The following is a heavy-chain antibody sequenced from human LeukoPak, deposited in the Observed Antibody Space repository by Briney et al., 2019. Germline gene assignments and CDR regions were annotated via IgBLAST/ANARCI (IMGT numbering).Heavy chain of an antibody. D-gene: IGHD3-22*01. CDR3: ARGGWYYYHSSGYYFP. CDR2: INHSGST. J-gene: IGHJ5*02. CDR1: GGSFSGYY. Sequence: SETLSLTCAVYGGSFSGYYWSWIRQPPGKGLEWIGEINHSGSTNYNPSLKSRVTISVDTSKNQFSLKLSSVTAADTAVYYCARGGWYYYHSSGYYFPWGQGTLVTVSS. V-gene: IGHV4-34*01.